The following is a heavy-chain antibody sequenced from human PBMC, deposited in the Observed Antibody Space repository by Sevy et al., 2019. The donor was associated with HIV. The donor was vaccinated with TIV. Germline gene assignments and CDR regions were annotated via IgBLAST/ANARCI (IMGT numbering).Heavy chain of an antibody. J-gene: IGHJ4*02. V-gene: IGHV4-61*09. Sequence: SESLSLTCTVSGDSITSGSYYWSWIRQPAGKGLEWIGHINSRGTTNYNPSLKSRVTMSVDTSKNEFSLKLSSVTAADTAVYYCARGGGLLSFGKLVVDFDYWGQGTLVTVSS. CDR2: INSRGTT. CDR3: ARGGGLLSFGKLVVDFDY. D-gene: IGHD3-10*01. CDR1: GDSITSGSYY.